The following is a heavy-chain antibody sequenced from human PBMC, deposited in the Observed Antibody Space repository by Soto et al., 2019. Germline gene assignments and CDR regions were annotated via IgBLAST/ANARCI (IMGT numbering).Heavy chain of an antibody. Sequence: EVQLVESGGGLVKPGGSLRLSCTVSGFIFSNALMSWVRQAPGKGLEWVGRIKSKADRGTTDYAAPVKGRFIISRNDSKDTLYLQMNGQKTEDTAVYYCTRDYDFDSWGQGTLVTVSS. CDR2: IKSKADRGTT. CDR3: TRDYDFDS. D-gene: IGHD3-16*01. V-gene: IGHV3-15*01. CDR1: GFIFSNAL. J-gene: IGHJ4*02.